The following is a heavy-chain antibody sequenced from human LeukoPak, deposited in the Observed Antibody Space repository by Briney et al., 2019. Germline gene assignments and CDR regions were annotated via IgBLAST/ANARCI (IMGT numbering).Heavy chain of an antibody. V-gene: IGHV3-21*01. D-gene: IGHD3-22*01. CDR2: ISSSSSYI. Sequence: GGSLRLSCAASGFTFSSYSMNWVRQAPGKGLEWVSSISSSSSYIYYADSVKGRFTISRDNAKNSLYLRMNSLRAEGTAVYYCARERALGYYYDSSWGQGTLVTVSS. CDR3: ARERALGYYYDSS. J-gene: IGHJ4*02. CDR1: GFTFSSYS.